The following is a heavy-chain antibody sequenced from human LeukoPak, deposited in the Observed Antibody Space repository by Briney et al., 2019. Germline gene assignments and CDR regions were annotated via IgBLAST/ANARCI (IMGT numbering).Heavy chain of an antibody. V-gene: IGHV7-4-1*02. D-gene: IGHD6-13*01. Sequence: ASVKVSCKASGYTFTCYAMNWVRQAPGQGLEWMGWINTNTGNPTYAQGFTGRFVFSLDTSVSTAFLQISSLKAEDTAVYYCAIQNPKEGIAAAGGLGYWGQGTLVTVSS. CDR2: INTNTGNP. J-gene: IGHJ4*02. CDR3: AIQNPKEGIAAAGGLGY. CDR1: GYTFTCYA.